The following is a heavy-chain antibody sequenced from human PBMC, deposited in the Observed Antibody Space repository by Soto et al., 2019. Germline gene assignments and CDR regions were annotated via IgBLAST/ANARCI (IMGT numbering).Heavy chain of an antibody. D-gene: IGHD3-10*01. J-gene: IGHJ5*02. V-gene: IGHV1-46*03. Sequence: ASVKVSCKASGYTFTSYYMHWVRQAPGQGLEWMGIINPSGGSTSYAQKFQGRVTMTRDTSTSTVYMELSSLRSEDTAVYYCARETPNYYGSGPWFDPWGQGTLVTVSS. CDR2: INPSGGST. CDR3: ARETPNYYGSGPWFDP. CDR1: GYTFTSYY.